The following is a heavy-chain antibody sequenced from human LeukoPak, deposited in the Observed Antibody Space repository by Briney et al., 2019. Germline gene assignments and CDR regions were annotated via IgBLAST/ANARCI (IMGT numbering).Heavy chain of an antibody. Sequence: SETLSLTCTVSGGPISSYYWIWIRQPPGKGLEWSGYIYYSGSTNYNPSLKSRVTISVDTSKNQYSLKLSSVTAADTAVYYCARLANDFWSGYPDYWGQGTLVTVSS. CDR1: GGPISSYY. CDR3: ARLANDFWSGYPDY. J-gene: IGHJ4*02. D-gene: IGHD3-3*01. CDR2: IYYSGST. V-gene: IGHV4-59*08.